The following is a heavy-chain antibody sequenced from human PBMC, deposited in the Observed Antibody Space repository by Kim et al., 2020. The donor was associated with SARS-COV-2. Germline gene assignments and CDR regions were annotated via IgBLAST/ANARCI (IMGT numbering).Heavy chain of an antibody. CDR2: IYYSGST. Sequence: SETLSLTCTVSGGSISSYYWSWIRQPPGKGLEWIGYIYYSGSTNYNPSLKSRVTISVDTSKNQFSLKLSSVTAADTAVYYCARVRCSGGSCYSWNWFDPWGQGTLVTVSS. V-gene: IGHV4-59*13. J-gene: IGHJ5*02. CDR1: GGSISSYY. CDR3: ARVRCSGGSCYSWNWFDP. D-gene: IGHD2-15*01.